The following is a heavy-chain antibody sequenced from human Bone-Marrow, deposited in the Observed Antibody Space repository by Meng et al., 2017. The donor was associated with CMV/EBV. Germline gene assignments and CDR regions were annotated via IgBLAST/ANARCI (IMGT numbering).Heavy chain of an antibody. CDR1: GYTFTSYY. CDR3: ARAGATPSYYYGMDV. J-gene: IGHJ6*02. D-gene: IGHD1-26*01. Sequence: ASVKVSCKASGYTFTSYYMHWVRQAPGQGLEWMGIINPSGGSTSYAQKFQGRVTMTRDTSTSTVYMELSSLRSDDTAVYYCARAGATPSYYYGMDVWGQGTTVTVSS. CDR2: INPSGGST. V-gene: IGHV1-46*01.